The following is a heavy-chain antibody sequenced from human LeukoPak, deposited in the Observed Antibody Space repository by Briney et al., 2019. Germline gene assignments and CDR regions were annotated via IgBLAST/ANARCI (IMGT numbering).Heavy chain of an antibody. CDR1: GFTFSSYS. D-gene: IGHD3-9*01. CDR3: AKTELRYFDWLFNYFDY. V-gene: IGHV3-21*04. CDR2: ISSSSSYI. J-gene: IGHJ4*02. Sequence: GGSLRLSCAASGFTFSSYSMNWVRQAPGKGLEWVSSISSSSSYIYYADSVKGRFTISRDNAKNSLYLQMNSLRAEDTAVYYCAKTELRYFDWLFNYFDYWGQGTLVTVSS.